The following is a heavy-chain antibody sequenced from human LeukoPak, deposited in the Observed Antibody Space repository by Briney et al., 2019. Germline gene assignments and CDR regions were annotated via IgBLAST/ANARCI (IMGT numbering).Heavy chain of an antibody. Sequence: SQTLSLTCTVSGGSISSGGYYWSWIRQPPGKGLEWIGYIYHSGSTYYNPSLKSRVTISVDRSKNQFSLKLSSVTAADTAVYYCASLATVVTPGYWGQGTLVTVSS. CDR1: GGSISSGGYY. V-gene: IGHV4-30-2*01. CDR2: IYHSGST. CDR3: ASLATVVTPGY. D-gene: IGHD4-23*01. J-gene: IGHJ4*02.